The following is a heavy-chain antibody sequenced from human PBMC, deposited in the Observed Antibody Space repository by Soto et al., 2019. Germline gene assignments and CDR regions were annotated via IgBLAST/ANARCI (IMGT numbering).Heavy chain of an antibody. CDR2: IGGSGAST. CDR1: GFTFNSYA. Sequence: EVQLLESGGGLVQPGGSLRLSCAASGFTFNSYAMSWVRQAPGKGLEWVSAIGGSGASTYYADSVKGRFTISRDNSKNTLYLQRSSLRADDTAVYYCAKNRHYDSSAYADAFDIWGQGTMVTVSS. V-gene: IGHV3-23*01. J-gene: IGHJ3*02. CDR3: AKNRHYDSSAYADAFDI. D-gene: IGHD3-22*01.